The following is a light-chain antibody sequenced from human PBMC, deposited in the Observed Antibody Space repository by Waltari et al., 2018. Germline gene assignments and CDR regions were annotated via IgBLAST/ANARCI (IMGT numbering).Light chain of an antibody. CDR1: QSIGRY. V-gene: IGKV3-20*01. CDR3: QNHERLPAT. J-gene: IGKJ1*01. Sequence: EVVLTQSPGTLSLSPGETATLSCRASQSIGRYLVWYQQKSGQAPRLLIYGASTVATGIPDRFSGSGSGTDFSLTISRLEAEDFAVYYCQNHERLPATFGQGTKVEIK. CDR2: GAS.